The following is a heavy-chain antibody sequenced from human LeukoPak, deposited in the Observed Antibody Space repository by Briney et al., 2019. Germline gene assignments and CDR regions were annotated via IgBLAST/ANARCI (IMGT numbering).Heavy chain of an antibody. J-gene: IGHJ4*02. CDR3: ARGLRGVIITSPFDY. CDR2: INHSGRT. D-gene: IGHD3-10*01. Sequence: SETLSLTCAVYGGSFSGYYWSWIRQPPGKGLEWIWEINHSGRTNYNPSLKSRVTISVDTSKNQFSLKLSSVTAADTAVYYCARGLRGVIITSPFDYWGQGTLVTVSS. CDR1: GGSFSGYY. V-gene: IGHV4-34*01.